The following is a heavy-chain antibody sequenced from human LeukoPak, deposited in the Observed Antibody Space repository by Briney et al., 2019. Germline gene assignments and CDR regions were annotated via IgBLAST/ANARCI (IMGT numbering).Heavy chain of an antibody. V-gene: IGHV3-21*01. CDR2: ISSSSSYV. CDR3: ARESLDEQLFDY. D-gene: IGHD6-13*01. J-gene: IGHJ4*02. CDR1: GFTFSSYS. Sequence: GGSLRLSCAASGFTFSSYSMNWVRQAPGKGLEWVSSISSSSSYVYYADSVKGRFTISRDNAKNSLYLQMNSLRAEDTAVYYCARESLDEQLFDYWGQGTLVTVSS.